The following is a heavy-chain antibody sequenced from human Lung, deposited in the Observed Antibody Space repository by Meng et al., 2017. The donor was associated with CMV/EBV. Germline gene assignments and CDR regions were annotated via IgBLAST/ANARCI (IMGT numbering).Heavy chain of an antibody. D-gene: IGHD3-22*01. CDR3: ARLGYYDSSPLGDYFYY. CDR2: INPSGGST. V-gene: IGHV1-46*01. Sequence: SVXVSXXASGYTFTSYYMHWVRQAPGQGLEWMGIINPSGGSTSYAQKFQGRVTMTRDTSTSTVYMELSSLRSEDTAVYYCARLGYYDSSPLGDYFYYWGQGXLVTVSS. J-gene: IGHJ4*02. CDR1: GYTFTSYY.